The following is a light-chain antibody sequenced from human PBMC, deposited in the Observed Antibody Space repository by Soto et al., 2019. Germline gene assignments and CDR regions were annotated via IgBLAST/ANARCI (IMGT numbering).Light chain of an antibody. J-gene: IGKJ4*01. CDR1: MRISNY. CDR3: QQSHSTPLT. V-gene: IGKV1-39*01. Sequence: DIQVIQSPSSLSASVGDRVTITCRAKMRISNYLNWYQQKPGKAPNLLISGASTLQSGVPSRFSGRGSGADFTLTISRQQHDDSATYYCQQSHSTPLTFGGGTKLEIK. CDR2: GAS.